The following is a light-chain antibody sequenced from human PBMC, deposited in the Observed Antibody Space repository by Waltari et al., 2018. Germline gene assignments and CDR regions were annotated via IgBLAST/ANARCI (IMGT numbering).Light chain of an antibody. CDR3: ATWDESPSGHWV. Sequence: QSVLSQPPSASGTPGQRVTISSAGRASNIGEQGVNWYQQVPGKAPNLLIYRNDLRPSGVPDRFSGSKSGTSASLAISGLQSEDEADYYCATWDESPSGHWVFGGGTKVTVL. J-gene: IGLJ3*02. V-gene: IGLV1-44*01. CDR1: ASNIGEQG. CDR2: RND.